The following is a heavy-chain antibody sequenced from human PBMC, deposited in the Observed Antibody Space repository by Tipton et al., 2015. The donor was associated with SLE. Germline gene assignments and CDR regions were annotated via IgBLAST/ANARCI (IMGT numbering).Heavy chain of an antibody. J-gene: IGHJ6*02. CDR1: GFTFSSHG. CDR2: MSYDGSNK. D-gene: IGHD6-13*01. Sequence: SQRLSCAASGFTFSSHGMHWVRQAPGRGLEWVAVMSYDGSNKYYADSVKGRFTISRDNSKNTLYLQMNSLRAEDTAVYYCARDAAAVTFYYYYGMDVWGQGTTVTVSS. CDR3: ARDAAAVTFYYYYGMDV. V-gene: IGHV3-30*12.